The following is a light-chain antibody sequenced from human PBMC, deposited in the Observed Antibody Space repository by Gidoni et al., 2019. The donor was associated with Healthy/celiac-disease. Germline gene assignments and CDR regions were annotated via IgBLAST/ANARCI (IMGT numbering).Light chain of an antibody. CDR3: QQYGSSPPIT. CDR1: QSVSSSY. Sequence: EIVLTQSPGTLSLSPGERATLSCRASQSVSSSYLAWYQQKPGQAPRLLIYGASSRATGIPDRFSGSGSGTDFTITISRLEPEDFAVYYCQQYGSSPPITFGQXTRLEIK. V-gene: IGKV3-20*01. J-gene: IGKJ5*01. CDR2: GAS.